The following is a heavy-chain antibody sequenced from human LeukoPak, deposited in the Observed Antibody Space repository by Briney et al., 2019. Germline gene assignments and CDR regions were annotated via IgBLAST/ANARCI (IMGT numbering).Heavy chain of an antibody. CDR3: ARGFTVTPDY. CDR2: ISSSSSYI. V-gene: IGHV3-21*01. Sequence: GGPLKPSCPASGLTSSSYRWTGFGQAPGRGLEWVSSISSSSSYIYYADSVKGRFTISRDNAKNSLYLQMNSLRAEDTAVYYCARGFTVTPDYWGQGTLVTVSS. J-gene: IGHJ4*02. CDR1: GLTSSSY. D-gene: IGHD4-17*01.